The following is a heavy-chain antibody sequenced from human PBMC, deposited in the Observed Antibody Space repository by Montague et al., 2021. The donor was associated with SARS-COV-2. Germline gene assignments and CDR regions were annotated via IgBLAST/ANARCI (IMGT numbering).Heavy chain of an antibody. V-gene: IGHV4-34*01. J-gene: IGHJ4*02. D-gene: IGHD3-22*01. Sequence: SETLSLTCAVYGGSLSGYDWSWIRQPPGKGLEWIGEINHSGSTKYNPSFKSRVSISVDTSKNQFSLKLNSVTAADTAVYYCARGQGEITMIVVVLTAAAHYFDYWGQGTLVTVSP. CDR1: GGSLSGYD. CDR2: INHSGST. CDR3: ARGQGEITMIVVVLTAAAHYFDY.